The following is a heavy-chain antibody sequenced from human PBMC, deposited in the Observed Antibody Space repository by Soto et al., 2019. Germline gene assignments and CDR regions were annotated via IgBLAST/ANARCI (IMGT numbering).Heavy chain of an antibody. CDR3: ARARYESYFDY. J-gene: IGHJ4*02. CDR1: GYTFTSYY. D-gene: IGHD3-22*01. CDR2: INPTGATT. Sequence: GASVKVSCKSSGYTFTSYYMHWVRQAPGQGLEWMGIINPTGATTTFAQKFQGRVTMTRDTSTSTVYMELSTLRSEDTAVYYCARARYESYFDYWGQGTLVTSPQ. V-gene: IGHV1-46*01.